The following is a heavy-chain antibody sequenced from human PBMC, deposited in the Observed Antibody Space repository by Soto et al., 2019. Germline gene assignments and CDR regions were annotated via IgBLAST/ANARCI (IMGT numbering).Heavy chain of an antibody. J-gene: IGHJ4*02. CDR3: ARDLAPRDGHDY. CDR1: GCTFSSYA. CDR2: IIPIFGTA. V-gene: IGHV1-69*06. Sequence: ASVKVSCKASGCTFSSYAISCVRQAPGQGLEWMGGIIPIFGTANYAQKFQGRVTITADKSTSTAYMELSSLRSEDTAVYYCARDLAPRDGHDYWGQGTLVTVSS.